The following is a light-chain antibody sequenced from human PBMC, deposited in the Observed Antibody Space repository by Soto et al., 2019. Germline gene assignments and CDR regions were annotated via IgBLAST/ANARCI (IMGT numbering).Light chain of an antibody. CDR2: DAS. V-gene: IGKV3-11*01. Sequence: EIVLTQSPATLSLSPGERATLSCRASQSVSSYLAWYQQKPGQAPRLLIYDASNRAPGIPARFSGSGSGTDFTLTISSLEPEDFAVYYCQRRSNWPLTLGGETKVEIK. J-gene: IGKJ4*01. CDR3: QRRSNWPLT. CDR1: QSVSSY.